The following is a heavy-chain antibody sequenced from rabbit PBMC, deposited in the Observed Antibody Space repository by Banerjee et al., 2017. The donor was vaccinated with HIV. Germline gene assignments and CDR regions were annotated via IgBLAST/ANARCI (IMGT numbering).Heavy chain of an antibody. D-gene: IGHD4-1*01. CDR1: GFDFSDYYY. CDR3: ARDLAGVIGWNFNL. CDR2: IYAGSTGST. Sequence: QEQLVESGGGLVQPGGSLTLTCTASGFDFSDYYYMCWVRQAPGKGLEWIACIYAGSTGSTYYASWAKGRFTISKTSSITVTLQMASLTAADTATYFCARDLAGVIGWNFNLWGQGTLVTVS. J-gene: IGHJ4*01. V-gene: IGHV1S45*01.